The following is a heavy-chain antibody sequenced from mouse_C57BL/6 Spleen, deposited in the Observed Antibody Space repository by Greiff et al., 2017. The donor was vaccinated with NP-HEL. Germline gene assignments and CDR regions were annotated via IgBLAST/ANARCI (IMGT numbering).Heavy chain of an antibody. D-gene: IGHD2-4*01. CDR1: GYSFTDYN. V-gene: IGHV1-39*01. Sequence: EVKLMESGPELVKPGASVKISCKASGYSFTDYNMNWVKQSNGKSLEWIGVINPNYGTTSYNQKFKGKATLTVDQSSSTAYMQLNSLTSEDSAVYYCARSEDYGGYFDVWGTGTTVTVSS. J-gene: IGHJ1*03. CDR2: INPNYGTT. CDR3: ARSEDYGGYFDV.